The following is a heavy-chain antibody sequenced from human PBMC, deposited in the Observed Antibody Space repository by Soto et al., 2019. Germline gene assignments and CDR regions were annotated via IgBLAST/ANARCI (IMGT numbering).Heavy chain of an antibody. D-gene: IGHD6-19*01. Sequence: VASVKVSCKASGGTFSSYAISWVRQAPGQGLEWMGGIIPIFGTANYAQKFQGRVTITADESTSTAYMELSSLRSEDTAVYYCARWGGNIAVAGNNWFDPWGQGTLVTVSS. J-gene: IGHJ5*02. CDR3: ARWGGNIAVAGNNWFDP. CDR1: GGTFSSYA. V-gene: IGHV1-69*13. CDR2: IIPIFGTA.